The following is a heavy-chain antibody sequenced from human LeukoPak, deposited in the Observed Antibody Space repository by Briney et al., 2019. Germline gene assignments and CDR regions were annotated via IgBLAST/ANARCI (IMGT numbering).Heavy chain of an antibody. CDR1: GGSISSYY. V-gene: IGHV4-59*01. Sequence: SETLSLTCTVSGGSISSYYWSWIRQPPGKGLEWIGYIYYSGSTNYNPSLKSRVTISVDTSKNLFSLKLSSVTAADTAVYYCARMGYYDFWSGYPDAFDIWGQGTMVTVSS. D-gene: IGHD3-3*01. J-gene: IGHJ3*02. CDR3: ARMGYYDFWSGYPDAFDI. CDR2: IYYSGST.